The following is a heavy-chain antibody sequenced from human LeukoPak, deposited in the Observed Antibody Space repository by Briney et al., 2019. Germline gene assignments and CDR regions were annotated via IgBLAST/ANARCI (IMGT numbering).Heavy chain of an antibody. CDR3: TTDRAVAGFDY. CDR2: IRSKAYGGTT. V-gene: IGHV3-49*04. D-gene: IGHD6-19*01. J-gene: IGHJ4*02. CDR1: GFTFGDYA. Sequence: PGRSLRLSCTVSGFTFGDYAMSWVRQAPGKGLEWVGFIRSKAYGGTTEYATSVKGRFTISRDDSKNTLYLQMNSLKTEDTAVYYCTTDRAVAGFDYWGQGTLVTVSS.